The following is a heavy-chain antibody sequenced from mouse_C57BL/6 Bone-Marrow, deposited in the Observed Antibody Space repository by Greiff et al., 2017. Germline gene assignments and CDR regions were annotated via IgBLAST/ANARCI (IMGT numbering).Heavy chain of an antibody. CDR3: ARGGLRLWFAY. Sequence: EVKLVESGGGLVKPGGSLKLSCAASGFTFSDYGMHWVRQAPEKGLEWVAYISSGSSTIYYADTVKGRFTISRDNAKNTLFLQMTSLRSEDTAMYYCARGGLRLWFAYWGQGTLVTVSA. CDR1: GFTFSDYG. V-gene: IGHV5-17*01. D-gene: IGHD2-2*01. CDR2: ISSGSSTI. J-gene: IGHJ3*01.